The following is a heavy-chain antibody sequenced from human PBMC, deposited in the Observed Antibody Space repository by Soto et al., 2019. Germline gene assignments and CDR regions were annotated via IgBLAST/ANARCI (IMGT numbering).Heavy chain of an antibody. J-gene: IGHJ6*02. CDR3: ARNRTGTTYGGMDV. D-gene: IGHD1-7*01. CDR2: IHSGGAT. Sequence: EVQLVESGGALVQPGGSLRLSCAASGFAVSSNYMTWVRQAPGKGLEWVSVIHSGGATHYADSVRGRFTISRDNSKNTLYLQMNSLRAEDTAVYYCARNRTGTTYGGMDVWGQGTTVTVSS. CDR1: GFAVSSNY. V-gene: IGHV3-66*01.